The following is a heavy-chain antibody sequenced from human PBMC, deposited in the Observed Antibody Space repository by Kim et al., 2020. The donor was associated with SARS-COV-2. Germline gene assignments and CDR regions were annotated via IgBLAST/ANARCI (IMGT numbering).Heavy chain of an antibody. D-gene: IGHD3-22*01. V-gene: IGHV4-34*01. J-gene: IGHJ4*02. CDR1: GGSFSGYY. CDR3: ARMSITMIVVETDTPHTPTYGPFDY. Sequence: SETLSLTCAVYGGSFSGYYWSWIRQPPGKGLEWIGEINHSGSTNYNPSLKSRVTISVDTSKNQFSLKLSSVTAADTAVYYCARMSITMIVVETDTPHTPTYGPFDYWGQGTLVTVSS. CDR2: INHSGST.